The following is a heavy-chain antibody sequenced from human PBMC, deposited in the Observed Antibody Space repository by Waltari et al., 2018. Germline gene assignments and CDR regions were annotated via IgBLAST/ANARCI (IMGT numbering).Heavy chain of an antibody. CDR3: ATEGPKRGSSGWFDP. J-gene: IGHJ5*02. CDR2: FDPEDGET. CDR1: GYTLTELS. V-gene: IGHV1-24*01. Sequence: QVQLVQSGAEVKKPGASVKVSCKVSGYTLTELSMHWVRQAPGKGLEWMGGFDPEDGETIYAQKFQGRVTMTEETSTDTAYMELSSLRSEDTAVYYCATEGPKRGSSGWFDPWGQGTLVTVSS. D-gene: IGHD6-6*01.